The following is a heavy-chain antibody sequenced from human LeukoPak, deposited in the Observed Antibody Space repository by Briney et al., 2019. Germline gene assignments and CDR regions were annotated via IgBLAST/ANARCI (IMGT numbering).Heavy chain of an antibody. V-gene: IGHV3-21*01. CDR3: ARFIVGDYYYYYGMDV. CDR2: ISSSSSYI. D-gene: IGHD1-26*01. Sequence: PGGSLRLSCAASGFTFSSYSMNWVRQAPGKGLEWVSSISSSSSYIYYADSVKGRFTISRDNAKNSLYLQMNSLRAEDTAVYYCARFIVGDYYYYYGMDVWGQGTTVTVSS. CDR1: GFTFSSYS. J-gene: IGHJ6*02.